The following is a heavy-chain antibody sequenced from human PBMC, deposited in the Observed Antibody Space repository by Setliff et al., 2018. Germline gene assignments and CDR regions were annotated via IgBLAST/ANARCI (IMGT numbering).Heavy chain of an antibody. CDR1: GYSINSDCF. V-gene: IGHV4-38-2*02. CDR2: ISHSGST. J-gene: IGHJ4*02. CDR3: ARDPRDGKSFFDH. Sequence: PSETLSLTCAVSGYSINSDCFWGWIRQPPGKGLEWIGTISHSGSTSYNPSLKSRVTMSVDTSKNQFSLKLSSVTAADTAVYYCARDPRDGKSFFDHWGQGTLVTVSS.